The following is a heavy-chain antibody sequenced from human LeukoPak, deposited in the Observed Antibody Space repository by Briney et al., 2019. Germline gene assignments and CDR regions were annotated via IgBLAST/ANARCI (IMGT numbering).Heavy chain of an antibody. D-gene: IGHD5-18*01. Sequence: SETLSLTCTVSGYSISSGYYWGWIRQPPGKGLEWIGSIYHSGNTYYNPSLKSRVTISVDTSKNQSSLKLSSVTAADTAVYYCARGSRGYSYGYAFGYWGQGTLVTVSS. CDR1: GYSISSGYY. V-gene: IGHV4-38-2*02. CDR2: IYHSGNT. J-gene: IGHJ4*02. CDR3: ARGSRGYSYGYAFGY.